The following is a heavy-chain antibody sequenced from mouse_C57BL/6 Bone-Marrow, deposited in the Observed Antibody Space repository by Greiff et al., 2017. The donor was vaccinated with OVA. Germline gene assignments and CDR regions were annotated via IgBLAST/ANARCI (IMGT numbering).Heavy chain of an antibody. CDR3: VRRGYDGYYECAY. CDR2: IRSKSNNYAT. V-gene: IGHV10-1*01. D-gene: IGHD2-3*01. Sequence: EVQRVESGGGLVQPKGSLKLSCAASGFSFNTYAMNWVRQAPGKGLEWVARIRSKSNNYATYYADSVKDRFTISRDDSESMLYLQMNNLKTEDTAMYYCVRRGYDGYYECAYWGQGTLVTVSA. CDR1: GFSFNTYA. J-gene: IGHJ3*01.